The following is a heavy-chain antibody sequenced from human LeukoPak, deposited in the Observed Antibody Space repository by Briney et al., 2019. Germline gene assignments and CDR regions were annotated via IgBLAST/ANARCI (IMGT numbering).Heavy chain of an antibody. CDR1: GFTLSSYE. CDR3: TRNSGWYGLS. Sequence: GGSLRLSCTVSGFTLSSYEMSWIRQAPGKGLEWVSSIDYDGGSGHYADSVKGRFTISRDNSNNTLFLHLNSLRGEDTAVYYCTRNSGWYGLSWGQGTLVTVSS. CDR2: IDYDGGSG. V-gene: IGHV3-23*01. J-gene: IGHJ1*01. D-gene: IGHD6-19*01.